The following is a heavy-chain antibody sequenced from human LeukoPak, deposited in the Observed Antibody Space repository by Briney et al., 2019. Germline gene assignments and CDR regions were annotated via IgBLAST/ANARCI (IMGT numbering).Heavy chain of an antibody. CDR2: IYHSGTT. D-gene: IGHD6-6*01. V-gene: IGHV4-38-2*02. Sequence: SETPSLTCTVSGYSISSGYFWGWIRQPPGKGLEWIGSIYHSGTTYYNPSLKSRVTISVDTSKNQFSLRLSSVTAADTAVYYCARGSFYYSSSSLRYWGQGTLVTVSS. CDR3: ARGSFYYSSSSLRY. CDR1: GYSISSGYF. J-gene: IGHJ4*02.